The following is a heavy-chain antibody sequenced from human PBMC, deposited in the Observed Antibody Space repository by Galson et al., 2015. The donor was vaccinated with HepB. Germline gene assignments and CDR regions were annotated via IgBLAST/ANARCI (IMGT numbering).Heavy chain of an antibody. Sequence: SVKVSCKASGYTFTSYAMNWVRQAPGQGLEWMGWINTHTGNPTYAQGFTGRFVFSLDRSVSTAFLQINSLKAEDTAVYYCARRDDYFYGSGNYGLDVWGQGTTVTVSS. CDR2: INTHTGNP. J-gene: IGHJ6*02. D-gene: IGHD3-10*01. CDR1: GYTFTSYA. CDR3: ARRDDYFYGSGNYGLDV. V-gene: IGHV7-4-1*02.